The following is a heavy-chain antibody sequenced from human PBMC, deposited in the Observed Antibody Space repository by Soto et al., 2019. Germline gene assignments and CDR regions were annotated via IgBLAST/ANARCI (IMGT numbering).Heavy chain of an antibody. J-gene: IGHJ6*02. CDR3: ARGAKNVYAMDV. CDR2: IKIDGSCI. V-gene: IGHV3-74*01. D-gene: IGHD1-1*01. Sequence: GGSLRLSCAASGFTFSSYSMNWVHQAPGKGLVWVSCIKIDGSCIYYGDSVKGRFTISRDDAKNTLFLQMNGLRVDDTAVYYCARGAKNVYAMDVWGQGTTVTVSS. CDR1: GFTFSSYS.